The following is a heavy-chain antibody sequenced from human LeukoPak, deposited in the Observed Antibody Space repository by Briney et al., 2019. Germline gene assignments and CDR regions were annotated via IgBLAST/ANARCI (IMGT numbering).Heavy chain of an antibody. D-gene: IGHD6-19*01. J-gene: IGHJ4*02. CDR3: AKVRDTSGWYHFDN. Sequence: GGSLRLSCAASGFTFNNYAMNWVRQAPGKGLEWVSGISYSGANTHYADSVKGRFTVSRDNSRNPLHLEMNSLRAEDTAVYYCAKVRDTSGWYHFDNWGQGTLVTVSS. V-gene: IGHV3-23*01. CDR2: ISYSGANT. CDR1: GFTFNNYA.